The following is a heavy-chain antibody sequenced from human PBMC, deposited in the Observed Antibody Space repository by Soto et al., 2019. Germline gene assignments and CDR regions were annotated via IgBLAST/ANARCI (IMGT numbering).Heavy chain of an antibody. CDR1: GGSVSSGSYY. Sequence: QVQLQESGPGLVKPSETLSLTCTVSGGSVSSGSYYWSWIRQPPGKRLEWLVYIYYSGSTNYTPSLKSRVTIAVDTSKNQFSLKLSSVTAADTAVYYCARGHNYYGSGSYDYWGQGTLVTVSS. D-gene: IGHD3-10*01. CDR3: ARGHNYYGSGSYDY. CDR2: IYYSGST. V-gene: IGHV4-61*01. J-gene: IGHJ4*02.